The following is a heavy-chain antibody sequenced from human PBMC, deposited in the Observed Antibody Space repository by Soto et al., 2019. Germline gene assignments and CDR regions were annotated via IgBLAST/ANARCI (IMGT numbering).Heavy chain of an antibody. CDR3: AKGWFRSSDY. D-gene: IGHD1-26*01. CDR1: GSSFISSG. J-gene: IGHJ4*02. CDR2: LSYDGNFA. Sequence: QMQLVESGGAVVQPGMSLRVSCAASGSSFISSGMHWVRQARDKGLEGVASLSYDGNFAHYADSVKGRFTISRDNSRKTLYLDMKSLRPDDSAVYYCAKGWFRSSDYWGQGTLVTVSS. V-gene: IGHV3-30*18.